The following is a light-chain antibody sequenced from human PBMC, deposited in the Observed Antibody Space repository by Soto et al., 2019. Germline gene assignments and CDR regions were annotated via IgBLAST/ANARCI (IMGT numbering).Light chain of an antibody. CDR2: DAS. J-gene: IGKJ3*01. CDR3: QQRSNWPLT. V-gene: IGKV3-11*01. Sequence: EIVLTQSPANLSLSPGERATLSCRASQSVSIYLAWYQQKPGQAPRLLIYDASNRATGIPARFSGGGSGTDFTLTISSLEPEDFAVYYCQQRSNWPLTFGPGTKVDIK. CDR1: QSVSIY.